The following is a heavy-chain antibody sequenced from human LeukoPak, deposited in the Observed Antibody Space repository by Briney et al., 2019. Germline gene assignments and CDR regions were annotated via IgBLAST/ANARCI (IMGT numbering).Heavy chain of an antibody. J-gene: IGHJ6*03. D-gene: IGHD5-18*01. CDR1: TFNLSRFA. V-gene: IGHV3-23*01. Sequence: GGSLRLSCTASTFNLSRFAMTWVRQAPGKGLEWVSALSGSGRDTYYADSVKGRFTISRDSSKSTLYLRMNSLRVEDTAVYYCAKVRPGYSHYFYFMDVWAEGITVTVPS. CDR2: LSGSGRDT. CDR3: AKVRPGYSHYFYFMDV.